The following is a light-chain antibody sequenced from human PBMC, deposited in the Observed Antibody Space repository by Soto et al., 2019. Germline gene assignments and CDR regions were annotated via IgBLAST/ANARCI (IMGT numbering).Light chain of an antibody. CDR2: DVS. CDR3: CSYVGSYNVV. CDR1: SGDVGGYNY. Sequence: QSALTQPRSVSGSPGQSVTISCTGTSGDVGGYNYVSWYQQHPGKAPKLMIYDVSKRPSGVPDRFSGSKSGNTASLTISGLQAEDEADYYCCSYVGSYNVVFGGGTKLTVL. V-gene: IGLV2-11*01. J-gene: IGLJ2*01.